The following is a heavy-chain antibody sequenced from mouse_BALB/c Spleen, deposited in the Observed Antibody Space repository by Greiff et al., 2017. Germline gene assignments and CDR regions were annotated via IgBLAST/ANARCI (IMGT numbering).Heavy chain of an antibody. CDR1: GFNIKDTY. J-gene: IGHJ4*01. Sequence: EVKLVESGAELVKPGASVKLSCTASGFNIKDTYMHWVKQRPEQGLEWIGRIDPANGNTKYDPKFQGKATITADTSSNTAYLQLSSLTSEDTAVYYCASWITGAMDYWGQGTSVTVSS. CDR2: IDPANGNT. V-gene: IGHV14-3*02. D-gene: IGHD2-4*01. CDR3: ASWITGAMDY.